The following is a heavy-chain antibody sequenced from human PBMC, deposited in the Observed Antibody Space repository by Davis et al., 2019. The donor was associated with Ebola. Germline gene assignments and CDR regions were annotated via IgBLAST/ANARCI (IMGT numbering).Heavy chain of an antibody. Sequence: SESLSLTCTVSGGSISSYYWSWLRQPPGKGLEWNGYIYYSGSTHYNPSLKSRVTISVDTSKNQFSLKLSSVTAADTAVYYCARGILRYFDWLSPGPYYYYGMDVWGQGTTVTVSS. V-gene: IGHV4-59*01. D-gene: IGHD3-9*01. J-gene: IGHJ6*02. CDR3: ARGILRYFDWLSPGPYYYYGMDV. CDR2: IYYSGST. CDR1: GGSISSYY.